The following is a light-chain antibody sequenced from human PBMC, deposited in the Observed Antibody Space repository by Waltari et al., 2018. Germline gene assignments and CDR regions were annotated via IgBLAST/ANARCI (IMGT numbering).Light chain of an antibody. CDR3: QQNVSLPAT. Sequence: IVETQSTGTLSLSTGEGHTLPCRAIQSVSSPLLGYPQKPVQAPRLLIYDAPPRATGIPYRVSGSGSGTGFSLTISRLEPEDCAVYYCQQNVSLPATFGQGTTVEIK. CDR1: QSVSSP. J-gene: IGKJ1*01. V-gene: IGKV3-20*01. CDR2: DAP.